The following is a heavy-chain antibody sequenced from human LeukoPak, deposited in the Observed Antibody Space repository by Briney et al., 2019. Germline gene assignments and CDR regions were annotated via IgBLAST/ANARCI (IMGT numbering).Heavy chain of an antibody. V-gene: IGHV4-59*08. CDR2: IYYTGST. Sequence: PSETLSLTCTDSGGSISSYYWSWIRQPPGKGLEWIGYIYYTGSTNYNPSLKSRVTISVDTSKNQFSLKLSYVNAADTAVYYCARYISSGLDYWGQGTLVTVSS. CDR3: ARYISSGLDY. CDR1: GGSISSYY. J-gene: IGHJ4*02. D-gene: IGHD6-6*01.